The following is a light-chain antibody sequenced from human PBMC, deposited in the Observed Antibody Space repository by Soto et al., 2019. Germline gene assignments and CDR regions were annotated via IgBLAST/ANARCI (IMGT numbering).Light chain of an antibody. Sequence: DIQMTQSPSTLSASVGHRVSITCRASQSISSWLAWFQKKPGKAPKLLXYDASSLESGLPSSFSGSGSGTEFTLTISSLHTDHFANYYCRQYSSLSPGTFGQGTKV. CDR2: DAS. CDR1: QSISSW. CDR3: RQYSSLSPGT. J-gene: IGKJ1*01. V-gene: IGKV1-5*01.